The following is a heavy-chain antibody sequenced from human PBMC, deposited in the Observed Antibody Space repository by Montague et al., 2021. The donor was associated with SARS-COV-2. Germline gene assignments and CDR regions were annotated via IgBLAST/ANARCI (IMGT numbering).Heavy chain of an antibody. J-gene: IGHJ4*02. V-gene: IGHV3-30-3*01. CDR2: ISYHGANK. CDR3: ARGLYDGLGSYPEYNLCF. Sequence: SLRLSCAASGFTFTDYSFHWVRQAPGKGLEWVAFISYHGANKYCADSVKGRFSVSRDTSKNTLYLQVDSLRVEDTAVYYCARGLYDGLGSYPEYNLCFWGRGTLVTVSS. D-gene: IGHD5-24*01. CDR1: GFTFTDYS.